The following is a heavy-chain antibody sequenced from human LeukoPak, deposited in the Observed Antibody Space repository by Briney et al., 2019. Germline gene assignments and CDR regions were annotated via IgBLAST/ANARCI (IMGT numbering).Heavy chain of an antibody. CDR1: GFTFSSYE. CDR3: AILRGYYYDSSGYYRHDAFDI. Sequence: GGSLRLSCAASGFTFSSYEMNWVRQAPGKGLEWVPYISSSGSTIYYADSVKGRFTISRDNAKNSLYLQMNSLRAEDTAVYYCAILRGYYYDSSGYYRHDAFDIWGQGTMVTVSS. V-gene: IGHV3-48*03. CDR2: ISSSGSTI. D-gene: IGHD3-22*01. J-gene: IGHJ3*02.